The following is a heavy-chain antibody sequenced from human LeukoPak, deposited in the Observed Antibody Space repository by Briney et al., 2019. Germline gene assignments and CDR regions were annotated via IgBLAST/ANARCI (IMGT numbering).Heavy chain of an antibody. D-gene: IGHD1-26*01. Sequence: PGGSLRLSCAASGFTFDDYGMSWVRQAPGKGLEWVSGINWNGGSTGYADSVKGRFTIYREKAKNYLYLQMNSLRAEDTALYYCARKEYRLVVSGSYWAGYYYYMDVWGKGTTVTVSS. V-gene: IGHV3-20*04. J-gene: IGHJ6*03. CDR1: GFTFDDYG. CDR2: INWNGGST. CDR3: ARKEYRLVVSGSYWAGYYYYMDV.